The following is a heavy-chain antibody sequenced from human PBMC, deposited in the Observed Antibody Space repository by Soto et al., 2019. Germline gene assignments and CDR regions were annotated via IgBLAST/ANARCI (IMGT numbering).Heavy chain of an antibody. D-gene: IGHD3-22*01. CDR3: AKGIRDYDSSGYYYEGAFDI. Sequence: EVQLFESGGGLVQPGGSLRLSCAASGFTFSSYAMSLVRQAPGKGLEWVSAISGSGGSTYYADSVKGRFTIYRDNSKNTLYLQMNSLRAEDTAVYYCAKGIRDYDSSGYYYEGAFDIWGQGTMVTVSS. J-gene: IGHJ3*02. CDR1: GFTFSSYA. V-gene: IGHV3-23*01. CDR2: ISGSGGST.